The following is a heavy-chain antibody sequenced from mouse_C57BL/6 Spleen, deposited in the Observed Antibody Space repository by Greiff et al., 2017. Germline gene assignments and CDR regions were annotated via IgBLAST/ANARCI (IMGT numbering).Heavy chain of an antibody. CDR3: ARDRDGAWFAY. J-gene: IGHJ3*01. Sequence: EVQLVESGGGLVKPGGSLKLSCAASGFTFSSYAMAWVRQTPEKRLEWVATISDGGSYTYYPDNVKGRFTISRDNAKNNLYLQMSHLKSEDTAMYYFARDRDGAWFAYWGQGTLVTVSA. V-gene: IGHV5-4*01. CDR1: GFTFSSYA. D-gene: IGHD2-3*01. CDR2: ISDGGSYT.